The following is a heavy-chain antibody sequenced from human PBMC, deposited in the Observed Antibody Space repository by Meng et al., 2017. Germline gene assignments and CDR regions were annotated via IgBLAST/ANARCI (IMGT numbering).Heavy chain of an antibody. J-gene: IGHJ4*02. V-gene: IGHV4-34*01. CDR2: INNSGST. CDR1: GVAYSCSG. CDR3: ARRWVIWSGYRLDY. Sequence: HVQLQQCGSGRLRTSTTLPLTCPCSGVAYSCSGWSLIRQPPGKGLEWIGVINNSGSTNYNQSLKSRVTISVDTSNNQFYMELSTVTAAETAVYYCARRWVIWSGYRLDYWGQGTLVTVSS. D-gene: IGHD3-3*01.